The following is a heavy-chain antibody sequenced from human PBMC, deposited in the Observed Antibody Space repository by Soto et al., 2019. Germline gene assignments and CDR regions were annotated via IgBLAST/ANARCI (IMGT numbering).Heavy chain of an antibody. CDR2: IYYSGST. Sequence: SETLSLTCTVSGGSISSSSYYWGWIRQPPGKGLEWIGSIYYSGSTYYNPSLKSRVTISVDTSKNQFSLKLSSVTAADTAVYYCARHPSLWELLYFDYWGQGTLVTVSS. V-gene: IGHV4-39*01. J-gene: IGHJ4*02. CDR3: ARHPSLWELLYFDY. D-gene: IGHD1-26*01. CDR1: GGSISSSSYY.